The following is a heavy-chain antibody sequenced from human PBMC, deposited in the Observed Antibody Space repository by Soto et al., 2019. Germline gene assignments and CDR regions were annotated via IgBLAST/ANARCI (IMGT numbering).Heavy chain of an antibody. CDR3: ARESEDLTSNFDY. V-gene: IGHV3-21*01. J-gene: IGHJ4*02. Sequence: PGGSLRLSCAASGFTFSRYSMNWVRQAPGKGLEWVSSISSTTNYIYYADSMKGRFTVSRDNAKNSVYLDMNSLSAEDMAVYYCARESEDLTSNFDYWGQGTLVTVSS. CDR1: GFTFSRYS. CDR2: ISSTTNYI.